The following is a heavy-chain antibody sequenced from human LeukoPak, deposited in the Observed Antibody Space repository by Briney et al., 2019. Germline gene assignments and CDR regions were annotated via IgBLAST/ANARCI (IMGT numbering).Heavy chain of an antibody. D-gene: IGHD6-13*01. CDR1: GFTVSSNY. Sequence: PGGSLRLSCVASGFTVSSNYMTWVRQTPGKGLEWVAVMWYGGRETYFADSVKGRFTISRDKSNNTLYLQMNSLTAEDTAVYYCVKGGEYSSSLDDSFDIWGQGTMVTVSS. V-gene: IGHV3-30*02. J-gene: IGHJ3*02. CDR2: MWYGGRET. CDR3: VKGGEYSSSLDDSFDI.